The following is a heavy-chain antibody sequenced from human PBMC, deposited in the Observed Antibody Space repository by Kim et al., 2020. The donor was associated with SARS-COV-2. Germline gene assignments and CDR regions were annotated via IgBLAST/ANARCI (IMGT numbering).Heavy chain of an antibody. D-gene: IGHD2-15*01. V-gene: IGHV3-30*18. CDR3: ANGIGYCSGGSCDY. Sequence: GGSLRLSCAASGFTFSSYGMHWVRQAPGKGLEWVAVISYDGSNKYYADSVKGRFTISRDNSKNTLYLQMNSLRAEDTAVYYCANGIGYCSGGSCDYWGQGTLVTVSS. CDR2: ISYDGSNK. CDR1: GFTFSSYG. J-gene: IGHJ4*02.